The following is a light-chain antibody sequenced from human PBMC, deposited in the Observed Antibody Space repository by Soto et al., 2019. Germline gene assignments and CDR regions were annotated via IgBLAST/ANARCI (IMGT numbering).Light chain of an antibody. V-gene: IGLV2-23*01. CDR1: SSDFGNYNL. CDR3: CSYAGSSTYV. CDR2: EGS. J-gene: IGLJ1*01. Sequence: QSVLTHPASVSGAPGQSITISCTGTSSDFGNYNLVSWYQQHPGKAPKLMIYEGSKRPSGVSIRFSGYKSGNTASLPISMLKAEDEASYYCCSYAGSSTYVFGTRSKVT.